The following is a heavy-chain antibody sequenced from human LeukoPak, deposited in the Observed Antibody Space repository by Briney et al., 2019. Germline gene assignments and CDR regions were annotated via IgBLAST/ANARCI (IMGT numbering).Heavy chain of an antibody. D-gene: IGHD3-16*02. CDR2: VIPVFATT. CDR1: GGTFTDYA. Sequence: SVKVSCKASGGTFTDYAFYWVRQAPGQGLEWMGGVIPVFATTKYAEKFQGRVTITADESTGTVYMELSGLTSDDTAVYYCARDRGLIRYFDYWGQGTLVTVSS. V-gene: IGHV1-69*01. J-gene: IGHJ4*02. CDR3: ARDRGLIRYFDY.